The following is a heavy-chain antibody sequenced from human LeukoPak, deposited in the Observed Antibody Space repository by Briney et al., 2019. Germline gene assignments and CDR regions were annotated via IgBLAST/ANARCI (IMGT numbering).Heavy chain of an antibody. CDR1: GFTFSSYA. V-gene: IGHV3-30*04. J-gene: IGHJ5*02. D-gene: IGHD3-9*01. Sequence: GGSLKLSCAASGFTFSSYAMHWVRQAPGKGLEWVAVISYDGSNKYYADSVKGRFTIPRDNSKNTLYLQMNSLRAEDTAVYYCARVLLRYFDWLCCWFDPWGQGTLVTVSS. CDR2: ISYDGSNK. CDR3: ARVLLRYFDWLCCWFDP.